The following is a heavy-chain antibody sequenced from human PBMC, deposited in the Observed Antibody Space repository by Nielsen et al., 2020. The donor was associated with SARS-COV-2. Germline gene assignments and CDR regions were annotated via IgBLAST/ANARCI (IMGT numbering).Heavy chain of an antibody. D-gene: IGHD4/OR15-4a*01. CDR1: GGSISSYY. J-gene: IGHJ5*02. V-gene: IGHV4-59*08. Sequence: SETLSLTCTVSGGSISSYYWSWIRQPPGKGLEWIGYIYYSGSTNYNPSLKSRVTISVDTSKNQFSLKLSSVTAADTAVYYCARGTLGLSWFDPWGQGTLVTVSS. CDR3: ARGTLGLSWFDP. CDR2: IYYSGST.